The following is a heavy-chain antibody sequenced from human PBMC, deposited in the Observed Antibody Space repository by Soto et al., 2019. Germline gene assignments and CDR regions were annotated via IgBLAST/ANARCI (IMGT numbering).Heavy chain of an antibody. CDR2: VSGRGGTT. CDR1: GFTFSNFA. Sequence: EVQLLEYGGVLVQPGGSLRLSCAASGFTFSNFAMSWVRQAPGKGLEWVSTVSGRGGTTYYTDSVKGRFTISRDNSKGMLYLEMSSLRAEDSAIYYCATGGLPWGQGTLVNVSS. D-gene: IGHD4-17*01. J-gene: IGHJ4*02. V-gene: IGHV3-23*01. CDR3: ATGGLP.